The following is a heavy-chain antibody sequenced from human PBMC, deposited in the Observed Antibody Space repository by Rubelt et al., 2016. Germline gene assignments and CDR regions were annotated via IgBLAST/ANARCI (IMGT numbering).Heavy chain of an antibody. D-gene: IGHD6-6*01. Sequence: QVQLVQSGAEVKKPGSSVKVSCKASGGTFSSYAISWVRQAPGQGLEWMGGIIPVFGTANYAQKFQGRITMTADESASTAYMELSSLRAGDTAVYYCATTIAIRPYYFDYWGQGTLVTVSS. CDR1: GGTFSSYA. V-gene: IGHV1-69*01. CDR3: ATTIAIRPYYFDY. CDR2: IIPVFGTA. J-gene: IGHJ4*02.